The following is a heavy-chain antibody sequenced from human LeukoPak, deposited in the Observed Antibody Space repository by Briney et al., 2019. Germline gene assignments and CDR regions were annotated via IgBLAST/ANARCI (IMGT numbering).Heavy chain of an antibody. CDR1: GYTFTSYA. CDR2: INAGNGNT. Sequence: ASVKVSCKASGYTFTSYAMHWVRQAPGQRLEWMGWINAGNGNTKYSQKFQGRVTITRDTSASTAYMELSSLRSEDTAVYYCARGPGGRYFDWLSTPPHYFDYWGQGTLVTVFS. V-gene: IGHV1-3*01. CDR3: ARGPGGRYFDWLSTPPHYFDY. D-gene: IGHD3-9*01. J-gene: IGHJ4*02.